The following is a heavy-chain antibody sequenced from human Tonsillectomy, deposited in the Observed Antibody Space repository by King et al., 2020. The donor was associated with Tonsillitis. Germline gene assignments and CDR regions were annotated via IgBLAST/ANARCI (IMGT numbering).Heavy chain of an antibody. D-gene: IGHD6-19*01. CDR3: AKGGEAVAVWFDP. J-gene: IGHJ5*02. Sequence: VQLVESGGGLVQPGGSLRLSCAASGFTFSNYAMSWVRQAPGKGLEWVSTISGSGSNTYYADSVKGPFTISRDNSKNTQYLQMNSLRAEDTAVYYCAKGGEAVAVWFDPWGQGTLVTVSS. V-gene: IGHV3-23*04. CDR2: ISGSGSNT. CDR1: GFTFSNYA.